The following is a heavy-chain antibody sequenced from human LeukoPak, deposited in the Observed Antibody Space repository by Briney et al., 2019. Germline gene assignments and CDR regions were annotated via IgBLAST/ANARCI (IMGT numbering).Heavy chain of an antibody. V-gene: IGHV4-59*01. Sequence: SETLSLTCTVSGGSISSYYWSWIRQPPGKGLEWIAYIYYSGSTNYNPSLQSRVTISVDASNNQFSLKLSSVNAADTAVYYCATYHFRGDTHYFDYWGQGILVTVSS. CDR1: GGSISSYY. CDR2: IYYSGST. J-gene: IGHJ4*02. CDR3: ATYHFRGDTHYFDY. D-gene: IGHD3-10*02.